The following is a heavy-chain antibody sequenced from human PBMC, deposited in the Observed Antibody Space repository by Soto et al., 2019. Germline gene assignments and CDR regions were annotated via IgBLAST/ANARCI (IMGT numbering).Heavy chain of an antibody. CDR3: ARLVAAYVDP. CDR2: IYPGDSDT. Sequence: GETLKISGKGSGYSFTSYWSGWGRQMPGKGLEWMGIIYPGDSDTRYSPSFQGQVTISADKSISTAYLQWSSLKASDTAMYYCARLVAAYVDPWGQGTLVTVSS. V-gene: IGHV5-51*01. J-gene: IGHJ5*02. D-gene: IGHD6-19*01. CDR1: GYSFTSYW.